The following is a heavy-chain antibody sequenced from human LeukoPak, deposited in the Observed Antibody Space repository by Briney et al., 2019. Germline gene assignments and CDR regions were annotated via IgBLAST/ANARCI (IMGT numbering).Heavy chain of an antibody. D-gene: IGHD3-22*01. CDR2: IYPSGST. CDR1: GGSISSYY. J-gene: IGHJ3*02. Sequence: PSETLSLTCSVSGGSISSYYWSWIRQPPGKGLEWIGYIYPSGSTNYNPSLKSRVTISVDTSKNQFSLKLSSVTAADTAVYYCAISYYYDSRDAFDIWGQGTMVTVSS. CDR3: AISYYYDSRDAFDI. V-gene: IGHV4-4*09.